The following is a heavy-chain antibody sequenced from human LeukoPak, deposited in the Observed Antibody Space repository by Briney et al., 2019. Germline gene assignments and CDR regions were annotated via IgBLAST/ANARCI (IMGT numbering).Heavy chain of an antibody. CDR3: AIEITQYTSNWYWVN. CDR1: GFTFSKYG. V-gene: IGHV3-30*03. J-gene: IGHJ4*02. D-gene: IGHD6-13*01. Sequence: SGGSLRLSCAASGFTFSKYGMHWVRQSPGQGLEWVAVVSYEGRTQYYADSVKGRFTISRDNPKNTLFLQMNSLRAEDTAVYYCAIEITQYTSNWYWVNWGQGTLVSVSS. CDR2: VSYEGRTQ.